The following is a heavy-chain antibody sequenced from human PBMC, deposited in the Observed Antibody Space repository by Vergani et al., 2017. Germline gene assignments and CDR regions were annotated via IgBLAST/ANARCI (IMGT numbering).Heavy chain of an antibody. CDR3: ARLSEDTSPYFEGGYDC. CDR2: ISARYPST. Sequence: EVQLLESGGGLVQPGGSLRLSCAASGFTFSACPMTWVRQAPGKGLEWVSAISARYPSTYYADSVKGRFTISRDNSKNMLYLQMNSLRAEDTAVYYCARLSEDTSPYFEGGYDCWGQGNL. CDR1: GFTFSACP. J-gene: IGHJ4*02. V-gene: IGHV3-23*01. D-gene: IGHD3-9*01.